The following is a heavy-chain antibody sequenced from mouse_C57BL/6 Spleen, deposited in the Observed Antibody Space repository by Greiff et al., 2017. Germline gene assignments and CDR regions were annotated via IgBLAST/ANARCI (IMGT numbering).Heavy chain of an antibody. Sequence: VQLQQPGAELVRPGSSVKLSCKASGYTFTSYWMHWVKQRPIQGLEWIGNIDPSDSETHYNQKFKDKATLTVDKSSSTAYMQLSSLTSEDSAVYYCAREDRYDGFAYWGQGTLVTVSA. CDR3: AREDRYDGFAY. J-gene: IGHJ3*01. CDR1: GYTFTSYW. D-gene: IGHD2-12*01. V-gene: IGHV1-52*01. CDR2: IDPSDSET.